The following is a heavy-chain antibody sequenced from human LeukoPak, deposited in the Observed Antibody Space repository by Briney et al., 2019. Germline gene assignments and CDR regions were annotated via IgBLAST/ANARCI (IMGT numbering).Heavy chain of an antibody. D-gene: IGHD3-22*01. V-gene: IGHV7-4-1*02. Sequence: ASVKVSCKTSGYSFTSYALNWVRQAPGQGLEWMGWINTNTGNPTYAQGFTGRFVFSLDTSVSTAYLQISSLKAEDTAVYYCARDWNYYDSSGYYYNAFDIWGQGTMVTVSS. J-gene: IGHJ3*02. CDR1: GYSFTSYA. CDR2: INTNTGNP. CDR3: ARDWNYYDSSGYYYNAFDI.